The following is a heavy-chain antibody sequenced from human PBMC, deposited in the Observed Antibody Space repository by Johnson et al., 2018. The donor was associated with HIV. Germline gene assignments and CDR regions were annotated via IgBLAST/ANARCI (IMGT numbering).Heavy chain of an antibody. CDR1: GFPFSRFV. CDR3: ARVGDSFGFDV. Sequence: EVQLVESGGGLVQPGGSLRLSCAGSGFPFSRFVMTWVRQAPGKGLEWVSAITIDGDDTNYADSVKGRFIISRDNSKNTLSLQMNNLRVEDTGIYHCARVGDSFGFDVWGQGTMVTFSS. CDR2: ITIDGDDT. D-gene: IGHD3-16*01. V-gene: IGHV3-23*04. J-gene: IGHJ3*01.